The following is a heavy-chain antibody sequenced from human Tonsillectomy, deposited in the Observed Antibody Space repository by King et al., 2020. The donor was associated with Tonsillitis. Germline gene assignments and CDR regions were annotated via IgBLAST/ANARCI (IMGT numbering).Heavy chain of an antibody. J-gene: IGHJ4*02. CDR1: GLTFSIYA. CDR3: GSVQYGDDRYFDY. V-gene: IGHV3-23*04. Sequence: VESGGGLVQPGGSLRLSCAASGLTFSIYAMSWVRQAPGKGLEWVSGISGSGGRTYYADSVKGRFTISRDNSENTLYLQMNSLRAEDTAVYYCGSVQYGDDRYFDYWGQGTLVTVSS. D-gene: IGHD4-17*01. CDR2: ISGSGGRT.